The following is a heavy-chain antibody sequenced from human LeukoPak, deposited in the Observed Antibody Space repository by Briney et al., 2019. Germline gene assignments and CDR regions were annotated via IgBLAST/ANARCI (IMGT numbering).Heavy chain of an antibody. V-gene: IGHV3-21*01. CDR2: ISSSSSYI. D-gene: IGHD3-10*02. CDR1: GFTFSSYS. J-gene: IGHJ4*02. Sequence: GGSLRLSCAASGFTFSSYSMNWVRQAPGKGLEWVSSISSSSSYIYYADSVKGRFTISRDNAKNSLYLQMNSLRAEDTAVYYCARDLSVRGAKDYWGRGTLVTVSS. CDR3: ARDLSVRGAKDY.